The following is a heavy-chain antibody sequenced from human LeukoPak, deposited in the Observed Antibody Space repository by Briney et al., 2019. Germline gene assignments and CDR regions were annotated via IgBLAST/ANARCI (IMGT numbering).Heavy chain of an antibody. CDR2: INSAGSST. D-gene: IGHD6-6*01. J-gene: IGHJ4*02. CDR1: GFTFITHW. Sequence: SGGSLRLSCAASGFTFITHWMHWVRQAPGKGLVWVTRINSAGSSTSYAESVKGRFTISRDNAKNTLFLQMDSLGAEDTAVYYCARGYSSSSLIVDYWGQGTLVTVSS. CDR3: ARGYSSSSLIVDY. V-gene: IGHV3-74*01.